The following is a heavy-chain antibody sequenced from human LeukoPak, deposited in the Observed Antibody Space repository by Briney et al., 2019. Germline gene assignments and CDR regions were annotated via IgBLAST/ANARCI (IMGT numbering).Heavy chain of an antibody. J-gene: IGHJ4*02. CDR1: GVSISSYY. CDR3: ARQVVGILS. Sequence: PSETLSLTCTVSGVSISSYYWSWIRQPPGKGLEWIGHISYSGSTKYNPSLKSRVTISVDTSKNQFSLKLSSVTAADTAVYYCARQVVGILSWGQGTLVTVSS. CDR2: ISYSGST. D-gene: IGHD2-15*01. V-gene: IGHV4-59*01.